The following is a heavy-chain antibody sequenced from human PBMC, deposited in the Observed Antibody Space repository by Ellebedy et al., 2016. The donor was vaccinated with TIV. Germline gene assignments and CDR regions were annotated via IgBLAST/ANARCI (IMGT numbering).Heavy chain of an antibody. D-gene: IGHD3-10*01. Sequence: SETLSLTCTVSGGSISTGSDFWGWIRQPPGTGLEWIGSIHYSGRTDYPPSLKSRLSISVDTSKNQFSLRLTSVTAADTAGYYCARHRSMYGPGFPFDSWGQGILVIVSS. J-gene: IGHJ4*02. CDR2: IHYSGRT. CDR3: ARHRSMYGPGFPFDS. V-gene: IGHV4-39*01. CDR1: GGSISTGSDF.